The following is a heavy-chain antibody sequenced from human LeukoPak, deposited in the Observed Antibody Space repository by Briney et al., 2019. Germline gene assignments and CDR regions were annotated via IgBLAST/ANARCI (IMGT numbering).Heavy chain of an antibody. D-gene: IGHD6-13*01. CDR2: INPNSGGT. V-gene: IGHV1-2*02. J-gene: IGHJ4*02. CDR1: GYTFTGYY. Sequence: ASVKVSCKASGYTFTGYYMHWVRQAPGQGLEWMGWINPNSGGTNYAQKFQGRVTMTRDMSTSTVYMELSSLRSEDTAVYYCARDSSGSSSWYGYSFDYWGQGTLVTVSS. CDR3: ARDSSGSSSWYGYSFDY.